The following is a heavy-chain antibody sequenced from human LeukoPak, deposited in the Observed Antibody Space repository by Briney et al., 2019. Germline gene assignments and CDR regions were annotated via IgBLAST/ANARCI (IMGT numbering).Heavy chain of an antibody. CDR1: GYTFTGYY. CDR2: INPNSGGT. D-gene: IGHD2-15*01. Sequence: ASLKVSCKASGYTFTGYYMHWVRQAPGQGLEWVGCINPNSGGTNYAQKFQGRVTMTRDTSISTAYMQLSRLKSDDTAVYYCARGPRRLLAATRGAFDYWGQGTLVTVSS. CDR3: ARGPRRLLAATRGAFDY. V-gene: IGHV1-2*02. J-gene: IGHJ4*02.